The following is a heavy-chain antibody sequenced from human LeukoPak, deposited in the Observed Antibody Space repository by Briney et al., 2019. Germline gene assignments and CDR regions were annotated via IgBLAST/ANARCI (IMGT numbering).Heavy chain of an antibody. J-gene: IGHJ4*02. CDR2: MNPNSGNT. CDR1: GYTFTSYD. CDR3: ATDRYSSGWTFDY. V-gene: IGHV1-8*01. Sequence: ASVTVSCTASGYTFTSYDINWVRQATGQGLEWMGWMNPNSGNTGYAQKFQGRVTMTRNTSISTAYMELSSLRSEDTAVYYCATDRYSSGWTFDYWGQGTLVTVSS. D-gene: IGHD6-19*01.